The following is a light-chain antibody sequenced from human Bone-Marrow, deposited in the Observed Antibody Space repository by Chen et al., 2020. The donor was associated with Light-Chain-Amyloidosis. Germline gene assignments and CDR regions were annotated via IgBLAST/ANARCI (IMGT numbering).Light chain of an antibody. CDR3: QVWDRGSDRPV. CDR2: DDS. CDR1: NIGSTS. V-gene: IGLV3-21*02. Sequence: SYVLTQPSSESVAPGQTATIACGGNNIGSTSVHWYQQTPGQPPLLVVYDDSDRPSGIPERLSGSNSGNTATLTISRVEAGDEDDYDCQVWDRGSDRPVFGGGTKLTVL. J-gene: IGLJ3*02.